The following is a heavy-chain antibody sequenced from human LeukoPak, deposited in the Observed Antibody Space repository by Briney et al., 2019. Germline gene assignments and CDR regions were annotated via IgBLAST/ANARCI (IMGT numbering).Heavy chain of an antibody. CDR3: ATLSGSSPYDAFDI. J-gene: IGHJ3*02. Sequence: ASVKVSCKVSGYTLTELSMHWVRQAPVKGLEWMGGFDPDDGETIYAQKFRGRVTMTEDTSTDTAYMELSSLRSEDTAVYYCATLSGSSPYDAFDIWGQGTMVTVSS. CDR1: GYTLTELS. V-gene: IGHV1-24*01. CDR2: FDPDDGET. D-gene: IGHD2-2*01.